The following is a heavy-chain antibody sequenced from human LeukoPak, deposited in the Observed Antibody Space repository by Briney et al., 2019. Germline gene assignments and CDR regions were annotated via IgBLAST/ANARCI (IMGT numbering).Heavy chain of an antibody. CDR1: GLPVGSNT. D-gene: IGHD3-22*01. V-gene: IGHV3-66*01. CDR2: IYCGGST. CDR3: ARGGSYFDISGYHFY. Sequence: GGSLRLSRAAAGLPVGSNTMSWVRQAPGKGLEWVSIIYCGGSTSYADSVKGRFTISRANSKNTLYLQMNSLRTEDTAVYYWARGGSYFDISGYHFYWGQGTLVTVSS. J-gene: IGHJ4*02.